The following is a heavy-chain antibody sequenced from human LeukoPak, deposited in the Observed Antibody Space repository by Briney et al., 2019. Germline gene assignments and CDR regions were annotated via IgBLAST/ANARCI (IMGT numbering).Heavy chain of an antibody. J-gene: IGHJ6*02. CDR3: ARDQRGTIFGVVILDYYYGMDV. CDR2: IKQDGSEK. CDR1: GFTFSSYW. Sequence: GGSLRLSCAASGFTFSSYWMSWVRQAPGKGLEWVANIKQDGSEKYYVDSVKGRFTISRDTAKNSLYLQMNSLRAEDTAVYYSARDQRGTIFGVVILDYYYGMDVWGQGTTVTVSS. V-gene: IGHV3-7*01. D-gene: IGHD3-3*01.